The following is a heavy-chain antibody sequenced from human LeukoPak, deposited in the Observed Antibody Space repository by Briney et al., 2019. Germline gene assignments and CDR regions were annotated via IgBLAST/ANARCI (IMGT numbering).Heavy chain of an antibody. CDR2: INHSGST. V-gene: IGHV4-34*01. D-gene: IGHD3-22*01. CDR1: GGSFSGYY. J-gene: IGHJ4*02. Sequence: SETLSLTCAVYGGSFSGYYWSWIRQPPGKGLEWIGEINHSGSTNYNPSLKSRVTISVDTSKNQFSLKLSSVTAADTVVYYCARGSEYYDSSGYPHFDYWGQGTLVTVSS. CDR3: ARGSEYYDSSGYPHFDY.